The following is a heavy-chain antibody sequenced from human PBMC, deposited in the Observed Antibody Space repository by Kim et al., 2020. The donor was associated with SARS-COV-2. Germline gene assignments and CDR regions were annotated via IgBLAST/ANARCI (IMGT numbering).Heavy chain of an antibody. D-gene: IGHD5-18*01. CDR1: GFTFSSYA. V-gene: IGHV3-23*01. CDR3: AKDGYSYGRGYYGMDV. Sequence: GGSLRLSCAASGFTFSSYAMSWVRQAPGKGLEWVSAISGSGGSTYYADSVKGRFTISRDNSKNTLYLQMNSLRAEDTAVYYCAKDGYSYGRGYYGMDVWGQGTTVTVSS. CDR2: ISGSGGST. J-gene: IGHJ6*02.